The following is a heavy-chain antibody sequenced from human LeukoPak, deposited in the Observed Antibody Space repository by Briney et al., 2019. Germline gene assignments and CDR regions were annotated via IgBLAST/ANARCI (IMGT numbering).Heavy chain of an antibody. J-gene: IGHJ5*02. CDR2: IYYSGST. V-gene: IGHV4-39*07. CDR1: GDSISGSTYY. Sequence: SETLSLTCTVSGDSISGSTYYWGWIRQPPGKGLEWIGSIYYSGSTYYNPSLQSRVTISVDTSKNQFSLKLSSVTAADTAVYYCARGLGDIVVVPAAMLGWFDPWGQGTLVTVSS. CDR3: ARGLGDIVVVPAAMLGWFDP. D-gene: IGHD2-2*01.